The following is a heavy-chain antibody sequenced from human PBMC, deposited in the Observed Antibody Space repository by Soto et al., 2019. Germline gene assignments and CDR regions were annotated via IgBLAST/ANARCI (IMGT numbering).Heavy chain of an antibody. Sequence: LSVTCVGSFGYLGVADSYLCWIRKPPGKGLEWIGYIAYSGDTYYNPSLRRRVTISADRSENKFSLTLTSVTAADTAVYFCARDFERSAIGPWGQGTSVTVSS. CDR3: ARDFERSAIGP. CDR2: IAYSGDT. CDR1: FGYLGVADSY. V-gene: IGHV4-31*11. D-gene: IGHD3-9*01. J-gene: IGHJ5*02.